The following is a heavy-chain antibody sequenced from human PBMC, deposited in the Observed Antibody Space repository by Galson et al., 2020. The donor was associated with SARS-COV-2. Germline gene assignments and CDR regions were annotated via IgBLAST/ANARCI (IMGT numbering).Heavy chain of an antibody. CDR1: GFTFSSYA. CDR2: ISGSGGST. V-gene: IGHV3-23*01. CDR3: AKDREAMVRGVTSFDP. J-gene: IGHJ5*02. Sequence: GWSLRLSCAASGFTFSSYAMSWVRQAPGKGLEWVSAISGSGGSTYYADSVKGRFTISRDNSKNTLYLQMNSLRAEDTAVYYCAKDREAMVRGVTSFDPWGQGTLVTVSS. D-gene: IGHD3-10*01.